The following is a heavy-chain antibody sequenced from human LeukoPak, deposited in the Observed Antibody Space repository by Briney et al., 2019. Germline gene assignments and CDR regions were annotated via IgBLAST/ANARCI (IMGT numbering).Heavy chain of an antibody. CDR1: GYTFTDYY. D-gene: IGHD1-26*01. CDR3: VRGGQWESAYGGGVAFDP. V-gene: IGHV1-2*06. J-gene: IGHJ5*02. Sequence: ASVKVSCKASGYTFTDYYMHWVRQAPGQGLEWVGRINPNSGVTNYAQKFQGRVTMARDTSNSTAYVKLSRLRSDDTAVFYCVRGGQWESAYGGGVAFDPWGQGTLVTVSS. CDR2: INPNSGVT.